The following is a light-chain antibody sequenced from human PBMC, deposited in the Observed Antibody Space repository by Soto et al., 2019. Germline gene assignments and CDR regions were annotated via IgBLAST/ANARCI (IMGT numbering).Light chain of an antibody. V-gene: IGKV3-20*01. J-gene: IGKJ1*01. CDR1: QSVSSNH. Sequence: EIVLTQSPGTLSLSPGERATLSCRASQSVSSNHLAWYKQKPGQAPRLLMYDASSRATGIPDRFSGSGSGTDFTLTIRRLEPEDFAVYYCQQYSSSRTFGQGTKVDIK. CDR3: QQYSSSRT. CDR2: DAS.